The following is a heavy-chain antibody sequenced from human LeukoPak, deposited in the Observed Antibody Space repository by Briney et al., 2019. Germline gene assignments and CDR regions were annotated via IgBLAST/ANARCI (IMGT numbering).Heavy chain of an antibody. CDR1: GGSFSGYY. CDR2: INHCGST. V-gene: IGHV4-34*01. D-gene: IGHD5-18*01. CDR3: ARGRSGYGYGPRFDY. J-gene: IGHJ4*02. Sequence: SETLSLTCAVYGGSFSGYYWSWIRQPPGKGLEWMGEINHCGSTNYNPSLQSRVTISVDTSKNQLSLMLSSVTAADTAVYYCARGRSGYGYGPRFDYWGRGTLVTVSS.